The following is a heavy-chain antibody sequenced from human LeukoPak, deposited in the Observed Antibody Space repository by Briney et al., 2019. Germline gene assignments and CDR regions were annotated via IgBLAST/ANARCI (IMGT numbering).Heavy chain of an antibody. Sequence: GESLKISCKGSGYSFTSYWIGWVRQMPGKGLEWMGIIYPGDSDTGYSPSFQGQVTISADKSISTAYLQWSSLKASDTAMYYCARLGSSSSWYNYYYYYYMDVWGKGTTVTVSS. V-gene: IGHV5-51*01. D-gene: IGHD6-13*01. CDR1: GYSFTSYW. CDR3: ARLGSSSSWYNYYYYYYMDV. J-gene: IGHJ6*03. CDR2: IYPGDSDT.